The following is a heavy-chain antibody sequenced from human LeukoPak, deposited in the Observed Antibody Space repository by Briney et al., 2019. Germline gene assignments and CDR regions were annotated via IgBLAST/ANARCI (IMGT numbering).Heavy chain of an antibody. V-gene: IGHV7-4-1*02. CDR1: GYTFTSYA. CDR2: INTNTGNP. J-gene: IGHJ6*03. Sequence: ASVKVSCKTSGYTFTSYAMNWVRQAPGQGLEWMGWINTNTGNPTYAQGFTGRFVFSLDTSVSTAYLQISSLKAEDTAVYYCARDSSYSSSWYYYYYYMDVWGKGTTVTVSS. D-gene: IGHD6-13*01. CDR3: ARDSSYSSSWYYYYYYMDV.